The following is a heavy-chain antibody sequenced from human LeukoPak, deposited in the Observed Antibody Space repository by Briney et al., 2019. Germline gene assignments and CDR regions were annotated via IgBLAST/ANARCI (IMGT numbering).Heavy chain of an antibody. V-gene: IGHV4-39*01. Sequence: SETLSLTCTVSGGSISSGGYYWSWIRQHPGKGLEWIGSIYSSGSTYYNPSLKSRVTISVDMSKTQFSLNLSSVTAADTAVYYCAVEEFDYWGQGILVTVSS. D-gene: IGHD5-24*01. CDR2: IYSSGST. CDR3: AVEEFDY. J-gene: IGHJ4*02. CDR1: GGSISSGGYY.